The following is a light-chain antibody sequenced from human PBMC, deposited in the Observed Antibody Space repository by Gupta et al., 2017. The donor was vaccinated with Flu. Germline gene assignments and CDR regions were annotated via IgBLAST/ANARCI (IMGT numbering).Light chain of an antibody. CDR3: YSAADNNLV. CDR2: KDT. V-gene: IGLV3-27*01. CDR1: ILPKKY. J-gene: IGLJ2*01. Sequence: SYELTQPSSVSLSPGQTAKITCSGDILPKKYARWFQQKPGQAPVLVIYKDTERPSGIPERFSGCSSESTVTLTISETQVEDETDYYCYSAADNNLVFGGGTKLTVL.